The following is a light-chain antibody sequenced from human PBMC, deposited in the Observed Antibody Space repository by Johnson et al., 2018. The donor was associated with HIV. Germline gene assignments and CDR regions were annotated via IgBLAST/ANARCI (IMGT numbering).Light chain of an antibody. CDR2: DNN. CDR1: SSNIGNNR. J-gene: IGLJ1*01. CDR3: GTWDSSLSAGGV. Sequence: QSVLTQPPSVSAAPGQKVTISCSGSSSNIGNNRVSWYQQLPGTAPKLLIYDNNKRPSGIPDRFSGSKSGTSATLGITGLQTGDEADYYCGTWDSSLSAGGVFGTVTKVTVL. V-gene: IGLV1-51*01.